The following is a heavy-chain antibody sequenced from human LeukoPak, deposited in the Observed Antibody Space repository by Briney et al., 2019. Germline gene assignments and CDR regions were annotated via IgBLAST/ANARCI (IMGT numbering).Heavy chain of an antibody. CDR1: GFTFSNYE. D-gene: IGHD1-26*01. V-gene: IGHV3-13*01. CDR3: VRERSGTSSDGFDI. J-gene: IGHJ3*02. Sequence: PGGSLRLSCAGSGFTFSNYEMHWVRQVAGGGLEWVSAIGIGGDTFYTGSVKGRFTISRENAKNSFFLQMNSRSAGDTALYYCVRERSGTSSDGFDIWGQGTMVTVSS. CDR2: IGIGGDT.